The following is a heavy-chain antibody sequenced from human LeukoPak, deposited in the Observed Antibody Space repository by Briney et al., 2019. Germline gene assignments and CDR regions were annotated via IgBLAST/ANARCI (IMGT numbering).Heavy chain of an antibody. J-gene: IGHJ4*02. CDR2: ITSSSSYI. CDR1: GFTFSRYS. V-gene: IGHV3-21*01. CDR3: AREAFYDYVWGSYPRLFYS. D-gene: IGHD3-16*02. Sequence: GGSLRLSCAASGFTFSRYSMNRVRQAPGKGLEWVSSITSSSSYIYYADSVKGRFTISRDNAKNSLYLQMNSLRAEDTAVYYCAREAFYDYVWGSYPRLFYSWGQGTLVTVSS.